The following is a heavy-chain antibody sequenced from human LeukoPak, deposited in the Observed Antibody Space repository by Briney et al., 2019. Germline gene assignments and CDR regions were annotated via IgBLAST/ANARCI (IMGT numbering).Heavy chain of an antibody. D-gene: IGHD3-10*01. CDR1: GGSISSYY. Sequence: SETLSLTCTVSGGSISSYYWGWVRQPPGKALEWIGNIFYSGSTYYSPSLKSRVTISLDTSRNQFSLKLNSVTAADTAVYYCAKSNGYGLIDIWGQGTMVTASS. V-gene: IGHV4-39*07. CDR2: IFYSGST. CDR3: AKSNGYGLIDI. J-gene: IGHJ3*02.